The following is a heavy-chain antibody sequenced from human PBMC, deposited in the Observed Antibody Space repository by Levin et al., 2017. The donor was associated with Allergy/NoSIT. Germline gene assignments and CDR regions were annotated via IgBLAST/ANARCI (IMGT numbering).Heavy chain of an antibody. D-gene: IGHD1-1*01. J-gene: IGHJ4*02. V-gene: IGHV3-49*03. CDR2: IRSKAYGGTT. CDR3: SREVLEASGDYFDY. Sequence: GGSLRLSCTASGFTFDDYPVSWFRQAPGKGLEWVGFIRSKAYGGTTEYAASVKGRFTISRDDSKRVAYLQMNSLKTEDTAVYHCSREVLEASGDYFDYWGQGTLVTVSS. CDR1: GFTFDDYP.